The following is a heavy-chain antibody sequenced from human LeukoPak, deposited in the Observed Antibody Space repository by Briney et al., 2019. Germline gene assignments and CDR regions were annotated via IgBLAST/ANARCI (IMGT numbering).Heavy chain of an antibody. V-gene: IGHV1-18*01. CDR3: ARWSGEETDY. J-gene: IGHJ4*02. D-gene: IGHD1-26*01. CDR1: GYTFTSYG. Sequence: ASVKVSCKASGYTFTSYGISWMRQAPGQGLEWMGWISTYNGNTDYAQKLQGRVTITTDTSTSTAYMELRSLRSDDTAVYYCARWSGEETDYWGQGTLVTVSS. CDR2: ISTYNGNT.